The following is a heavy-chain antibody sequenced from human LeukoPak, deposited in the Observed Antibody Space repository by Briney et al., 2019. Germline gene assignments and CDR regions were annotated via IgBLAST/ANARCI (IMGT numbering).Heavy chain of an antibody. D-gene: IGHD3-10*01. CDR2: ISGSGGST. Sequence: GGSPGLSCAASGFTFSSYAMSWVRQAPGKGLEWVSAISGSGGSTYYADSVKGRFTISRDNSKNTLYLQMNSLRAEDTAVYYCAKAYYGSGSDLDYWGQGTLVTVSS. CDR3: AKAYYGSGSDLDY. V-gene: IGHV3-23*01. CDR1: GFTFSSYA. J-gene: IGHJ4*02.